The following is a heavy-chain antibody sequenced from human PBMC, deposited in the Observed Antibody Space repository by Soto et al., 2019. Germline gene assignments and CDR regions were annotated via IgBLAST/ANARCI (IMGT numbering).Heavy chain of an antibody. V-gene: IGHV3-53*01. CDR3: ATSPLLPGAL. CDR1: GFTFSSND. CDR2: IYSGGSS. Sequence: EVQLVESGGGLIQPGGSLRLSCAASGFTFSSNDMNWVRKAPGKGLEWVSLIYSGGSSYYADSVKGRFTISRDNSKNTLYLQMSSLRAEDTDVYYCATSPLLPGALWGQGTMVTVSS. J-gene: IGHJ3*01. D-gene: IGHD3-22*01.